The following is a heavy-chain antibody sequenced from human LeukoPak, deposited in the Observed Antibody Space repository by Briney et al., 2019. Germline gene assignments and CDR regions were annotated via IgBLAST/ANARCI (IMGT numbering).Heavy chain of an antibody. J-gene: IGHJ4*02. D-gene: IGHD1-26*01. Sequence: GGSLRLSCAASGFTFGTYAMHWVRQAPGKGLEWVALILSDGSIQNSADSVRGRFIISRDNSKNTLSLQMNRLRTEDTAVYYCARGAILGGYNLIDDWGQGTLVTVSS. CDR2: ILSDGSIQ. V-gene: IGHV3-30*04. CDR1: GFTFGTYA. CDR3: ARGAILGGYNLIDD.